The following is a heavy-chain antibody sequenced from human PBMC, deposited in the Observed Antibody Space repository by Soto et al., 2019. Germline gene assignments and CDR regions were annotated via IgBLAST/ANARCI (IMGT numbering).Heavy chain of an antibody. V-gene: IGHV1-69*08. Sequence: QVQLVQSGAEVKKPGSSVKVSCRASGGTFTSHTINWVRQAPGQGLEWMGRITPLLGATNYAPKFQGRITITPDKSSITGYMELSRLRSDDTAVVCCARALSWSGDDWYFDLWGRGTLVIVSS. CDR3: ARALSWSGDDWYFDL. CDR1: GGTFTSHT. J-gene: IGHJ2*01. D-gene: IGHD5-12*01. CDR2: ITPLLGAT.